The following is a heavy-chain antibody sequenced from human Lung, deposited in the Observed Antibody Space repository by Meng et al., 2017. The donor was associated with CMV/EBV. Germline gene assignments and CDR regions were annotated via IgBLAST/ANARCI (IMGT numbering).Heavy chain of an antibody. CDR3: ARGINGGCGD. J-gene: IGHJ4*02. V-gene: IGHV6-1*01. CDR2: TYYRSKWYH. D-gene: IGHD4-23*01. Sequence: QGQLQQAGPGLVKPSQTLSLTCASSGDIVSSNSAAWHWIRQSPARGLEWLGRTYYRSKWYHEYAVSVKSRITISPDTPKNQFSLQLNSMTPEDTAVYYCARGINGGCGDWGQGTLVTVSS. CDR1: GDIVSSNSAA.